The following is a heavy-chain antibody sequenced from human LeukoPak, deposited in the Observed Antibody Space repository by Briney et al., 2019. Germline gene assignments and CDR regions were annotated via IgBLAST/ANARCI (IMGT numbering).Heavy chain of an antibody. J-gene: IGHJ4*02. V-gene: IGHV3-48*03. CDR1: GFTFSSYE. D-gene: IGHD3-22*01. CDR2: ISSSGSTV. CDR3: ARGHHYYDSSAYYY. Sequence: PGGSLRLSCAASGFTFSSYEMNWVRQAPGKGLEWISYISSSGSTVYYADSVKGRFTISRDNAKNSLYLQMNSLRAEDTAVYYCARGHHYYDSSAYYYWGQGTLVTVSS.